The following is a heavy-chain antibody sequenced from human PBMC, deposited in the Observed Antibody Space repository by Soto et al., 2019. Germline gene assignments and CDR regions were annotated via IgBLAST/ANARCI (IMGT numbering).Heavy chain of an antibody. CDR3: ARKYGIPVAGTFDY. Sequence: NPSETLSLTCAVSGYSVSDSNWWGWIRQPPGKGLEWMGHIYHSGSTYYKSSLKGRVTMSIDTSKNQFSLRLYSVTAVDTAVYYCARKYGIPVAGTFDYWGQGILVTVSS. D-gene: IGHD6-19*01. CDR2: IYHSGST. J-gene: IGHJ4*02. CDR1: GYSVSDSNW. V-gene: IGHV4-28*01.